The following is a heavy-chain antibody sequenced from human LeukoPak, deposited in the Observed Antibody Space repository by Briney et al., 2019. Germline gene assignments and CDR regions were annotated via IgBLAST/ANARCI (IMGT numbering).Heavy chain of an antibody. J-gene: IGHJ2*01. D-gene: IGHD6-13*01. CDR3: ARAAYRSTWYSRYFDL. Sequence: PGGSLRLSCAASGFTFSSYDINWVRQATGKGLEWVSGIGTAGEIYYPGSVKGRFTISRENAKNYLSLQMNSLRAADTAVYYRARAAYRSTWYSRYFDLCGRGTLVTVPS. CDR1: GFTFSSYD. V-gene: IGHV3-13*01. CDR2: IGTAGEI.